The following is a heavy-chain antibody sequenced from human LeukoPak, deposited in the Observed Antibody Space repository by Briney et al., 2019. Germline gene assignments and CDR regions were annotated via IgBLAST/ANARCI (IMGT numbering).Heavy chain of an antibody. V-gene: IGHV3-7*03. CDR3: ARGGNYYPDY. CDR2: IKEDGTEK. Sequence: GGTLRLSCVASGFTFSYYWMTWVRQVPGKGLEWVANIKEDGTEKYYVDSAKGRFTISRDNAKISLSLQMNNLRAEDTAVYFCARGGNYYPDYWGQGTLVTVSS. D-gene: IGHD3-3*01. CDR1: GFTFSYYW. J-gene: IGHJ4*02.